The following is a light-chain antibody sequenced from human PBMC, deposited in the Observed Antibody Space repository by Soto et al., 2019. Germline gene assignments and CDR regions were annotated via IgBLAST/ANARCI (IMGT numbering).Light chain of an antibody. J-gene: IGKJ1*01. CDR1: QTISSW. CDR2: KAS. Sequence: DIQMTQSPSTLSGSVGDGVTITCRASQTISSWLAWYQQKPGKAPKLLIYKASTLKSGVPSRFSGSGSGTEFTLTISSLQPDDFATYYCQHYNSYSEEFGQGTKV. CDR3: QHYNSYSEE. V-gene: IGKV1-5*03.